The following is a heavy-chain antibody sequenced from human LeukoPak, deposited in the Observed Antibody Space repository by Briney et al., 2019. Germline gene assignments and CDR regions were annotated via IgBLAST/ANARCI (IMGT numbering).Heavy chain of an antibody. V-gene: IGHV3-23*01. CDR1: GFTFSSYA. Sequence: GGSLRLSCAASGFTFSSYAMNWVRQAPGKGLEWVSVISGSGGSTYYADSVKGRFTISRDNSKNTPYLQMNSLRAEDTAVYYCGGGYCSGGSCYSGDYFDYWGQGTLVTVSS. CDR2: ISGSGGST. D-gene: IGHD2-15*01. CDR3: GGGYCSGGSCYSGDYFDY. J-gene: IGHJ4*02.